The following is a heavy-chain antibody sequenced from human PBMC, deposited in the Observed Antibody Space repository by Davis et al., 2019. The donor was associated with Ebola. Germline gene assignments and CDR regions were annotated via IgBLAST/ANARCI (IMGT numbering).Heavy chain of an antibody. CDR3: ARRRGTYPDWYLDL. V-gene: IGHV4-59*08. CDR1: GGPIGGDV. J-gene: IGHJ2*01. CDR2: VSHTGSTKT. Sequence: SETLSLTCNVSGGPIGGDVWSWVRQPPGKGLEWMGYVSHTGSTKTNYNPSLKSRLTMAVDTSRNQLSVHLASLTAADTAVYYCARRRGTYPDWYLDLWGRGTLVIVSS.